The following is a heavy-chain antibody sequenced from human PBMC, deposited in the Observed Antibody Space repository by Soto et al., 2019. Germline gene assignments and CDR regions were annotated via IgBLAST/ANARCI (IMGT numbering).Heavy chain of an antibody. CDR3: ASGVYTVVADTVREPYYFYGMDV. CDR2: IIPIIGTA. D-gene: IGHD2-15*01. Sequence: AASVTVSCKASGGTSSSSGIGWGRQAPGQGLEWMGGIIPIIGTANYAQNFQGRITITADASKNTAYMDLSSLRSEDTAVYYWASGVYTVVADTVREPYYFYGMDVWGQGTTVTVSS. V-gene: IGHV1-69*13. CDR1: GGTSSSSG. J-gene: IGHJ6*02.